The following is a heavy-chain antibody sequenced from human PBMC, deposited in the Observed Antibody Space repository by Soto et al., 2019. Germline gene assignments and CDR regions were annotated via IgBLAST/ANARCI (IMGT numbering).Heavy chain of an antibody. D-gene: IGHD3-10*01. CDR2: TFETGSP. CDR3: ARRNHYVSGNYYYGASGF. Sequence: SETLSLTCVVSGGSIINNKLWSWVRQSPGKGLEWIGETFETGSPHYNPSLKGRVTISLDTSNNQFSLTLKSMTAADTAIYYLARRNHYVSGNYYYGASGFWGQGILVTVSS. CDR1: GGSIINNKL. J-gene: IGHJ4*02. V-gene: IGHV4-4*02.